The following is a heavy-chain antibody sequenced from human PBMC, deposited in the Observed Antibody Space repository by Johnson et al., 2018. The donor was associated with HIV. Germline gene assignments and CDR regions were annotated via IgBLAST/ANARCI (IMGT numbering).Heavy chain of an antibody. J-gene: IGHJ3*02. CDR3: ARDGGYCSSTSCFRHWASAFDI. CDR2: IRYDGSNK. V-gene: IGHV3-30*02. Sequence: QVQLVESGGGVVQPGRSLRLSCAASRITLSSYGMHWVRQAPGKGLEWVAFIRYDGSNKYYADSVKGRFTISRANSKNTLYLQMNSLRAEDTAVYYCARDGGYCSSTSCFRHWASAFDIWGQGTMVTVSS. D-gene: IGHD2-2*01. CDR1: RITLSSYG.